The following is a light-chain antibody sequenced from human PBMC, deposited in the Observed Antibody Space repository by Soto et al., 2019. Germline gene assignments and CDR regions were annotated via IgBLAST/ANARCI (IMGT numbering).Light chain of an antibody. Sequence: QSVLTQPASVSGSPGQSITISCTGTSSDIGGYNFVSWYQQHPGKAPHLMIYEVSNRPSGVSNRFSGSKSGDTASLTISGLQVEDEADYYCSSYTGSVTLFGGGTQLTVL. J-gene: IGLJ2*01. CDR1: SSDIGGYNF. CDR3: SSYTGSVTL. V-gene: IGLV2-14*01. CDR2: EVS.